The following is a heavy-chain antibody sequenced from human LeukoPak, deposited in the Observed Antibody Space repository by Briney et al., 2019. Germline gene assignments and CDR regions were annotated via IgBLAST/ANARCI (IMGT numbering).Heavy chain of an antibody. V-gene: IGHV4-59*01. J-gene: IGHJ3*02. Sequence: SETLSLTCTVSGGSISSYYWSWIRQPPGKGLEWIGYIYYNGRTNYNPSLKSRVTISVDTSKNQFSLKLTSVTAADTAVYYCAKETDVTDAFDIWGQGTMVTVSS. CDR2: IYYNGRT. CDR3: AKETDVTDAFDI. D-gene: IGHD3-16*01. CDR1: GGSISSYY.